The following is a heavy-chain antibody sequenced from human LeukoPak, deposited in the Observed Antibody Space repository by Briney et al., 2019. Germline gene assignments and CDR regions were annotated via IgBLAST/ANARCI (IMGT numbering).Heavy chain of an antibody. CDR3: VRVKGTYFDF. Sequence: GGSLRLSCAASGFPFSSYSMNWVRQAPGKGLEWISYISASGSNIYYLDSVKGRFTVSRDNAMNSLFLQMDRPRAEDTAVYYCVRVKGTYFDFWGQGTLVTVSS. V-gene: IGHV3-48*01. CDR2: ISASGSNI. D-gene: IGHD1-1*01. J-gene: IGHJ4*02. CDR1: GFPFSSYS.